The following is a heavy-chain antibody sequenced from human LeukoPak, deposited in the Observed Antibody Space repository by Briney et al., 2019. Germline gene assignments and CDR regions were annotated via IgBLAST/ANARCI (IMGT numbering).Heavy chain of an antibody. CDR3: VRSRAASLGYFDY. CDR2: SSWIGGST. Sequence: GGSLRLSCAVSGFTFDDYALHWVRQVPGKGLEWLAFSSWIGGSTDYVDSVKGRFSISRDNIKNSLYLEMTSLRPEDTALYYCVRSRAASLGYFDYWGQGTLVTVSS. CDR1: GFTFDDYA. V-gene: IGHV3-43D*03. D-gene: IGHD7-27*01. J-gene: IGHJ4*02.